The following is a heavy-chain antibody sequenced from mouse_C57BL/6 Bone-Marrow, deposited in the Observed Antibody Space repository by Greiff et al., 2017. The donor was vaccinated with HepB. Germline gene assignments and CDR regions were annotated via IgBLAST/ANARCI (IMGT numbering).Heavy chain of an antibody. Sequence: EVKLVESGPELVKPGASVKIPCKASGYTFTDYNMDWVKQSHGKSLEWIGDINPNNGGTIYNQKFKGKATLTVDKSSSTAYMELRSLTSEDTAVYYCARESLPYGSSYFDYWGQGTTLTVSS. D-gene: IGHD1-1*01. J-gene: IGHJ2*01. CDR2: INPNNGGT. CDR1: GYTFTDYN. CDR3: ARESLPYGSSYFDY. V-gene: IGHV1-18*01.